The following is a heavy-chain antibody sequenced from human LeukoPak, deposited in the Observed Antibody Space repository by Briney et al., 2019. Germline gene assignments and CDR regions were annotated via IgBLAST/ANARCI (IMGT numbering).Heavy chain of an antibody. CDR2: IYHSGST. V-gene: IGHV4-4*02. D-gene: IGHD3-10*01. Sequence: SGTLSLTCAVSGGSISSSNWWSWVRQPPGKGLEWIGEIYHSGSTNYNPSLKSRVTIPVDKSKNQFSLKLSSVTAADTAVYYCARASRNVLLWFGEFDYWGQGTLVTVSS. CDR3: ARASRNVLLWFGEFDY. J-gene: IGHJ4*02. CDR1: GGSISSSNW.